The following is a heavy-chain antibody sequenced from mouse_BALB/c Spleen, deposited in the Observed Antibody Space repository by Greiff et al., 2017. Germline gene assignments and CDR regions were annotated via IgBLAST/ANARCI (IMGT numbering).Heavy chain of an antibody. Sequence: DVQLQESGAELVKPGASVKLSCTASGFNIKDTYMHWVKQRPEQGLEWIGRIDPANGNTKYDPKFQGKATITADTSSNTAYLQLSSLTSEDTAVYYCATDYYGSSHFDYWGQGTTLTVSS. CDR2: IDPANGNT. J-gene: IGHJ2*01. CDR3: ATDYYGSSHFDY. CDR1: GFNIKDTY. D-gene: IGHD1-1*01. V-gene: IGHV14-3*02.